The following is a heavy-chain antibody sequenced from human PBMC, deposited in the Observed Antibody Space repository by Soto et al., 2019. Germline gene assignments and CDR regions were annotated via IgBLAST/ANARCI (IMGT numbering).Heavy chain of an antibody. CDR1: GYSFTSLD. J-gene: IGHJ5*02. CDR3: ARSSGGNFGIIIEGTNWFAP. CDR2: IKPHGGST. Sequence: ASVKVSCKASGYSFTSLDINWVRQTAGQGLEWMGFIKPHGGSTAYAQKFKGRVTLTRDTSASTVYMEVSSLTSEDTAMYYCARSSGGNFGIIIEGTNWFAPWGQGTLVTVSS. V-gene: IGHV1-8*01. D-gene: IGHD1-26*01.